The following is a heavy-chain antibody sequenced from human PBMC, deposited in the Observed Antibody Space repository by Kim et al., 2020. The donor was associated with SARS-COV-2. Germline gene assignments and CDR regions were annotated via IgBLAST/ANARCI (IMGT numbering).Heavy chain of an antibody. V-gene: IGHV4-38-2*02. J-gene: IGHJ5*02. CDR1: GYSISSGYY. CDR2: IYHSGST. D-gene: IGHD2-2*01. CDR3: ARQWGVPAAMGWFDP. Sequence: SETLSLTCTVSGYSISSGYYWGWIRQPPGKGLEWIGSIYHSGSTYYNPSLKSRVTISVDTSKNQFSLKLSSVTAADTAVYYCARQWGVPAAMGWFDPWGQGTLVTVSS.